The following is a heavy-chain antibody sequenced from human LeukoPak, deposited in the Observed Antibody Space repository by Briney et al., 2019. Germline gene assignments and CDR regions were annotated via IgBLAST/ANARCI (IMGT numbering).Heavy chain of an antibody. V-gene: IGHV4-59*08. J-gene: IGHJ4*02. D-gene: IGHD5-18*01. CDR2: IYYSGST. CDR3: ARWGYIYGPFDY. Sequence: PSETLSLTCTVSGGSIDNYYWSWIRQPPGKGLEWIGYIYYSGSTNYNPSLRSRVTISVDTSKNQFSLKLSSVTAADTAEYYCARWGYIYGPFDYWGQGTLVTVSS. CDR1: GGSIDNYY.